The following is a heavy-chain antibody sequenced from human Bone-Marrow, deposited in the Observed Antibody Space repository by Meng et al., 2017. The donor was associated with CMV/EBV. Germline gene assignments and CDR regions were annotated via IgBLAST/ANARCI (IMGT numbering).Heavy chain of an antibody. CDR1: GGSISSFY. D-gene: IGHD6-13*01. CDR2: IYYSGST. Sequence: SETLSPTCTVSGGSISSFYWSWIRQPPGKGLEWIGYIYYSGSTNYNPTPKSRVTISVDTTKNQFTLKLSSVTAADTAVYYCARGTSSWFPWFDYWGQGPLVTVSS. CDR3: ARGTSSWFPWFDY. J-gene: IGHJ4*02. V-gene: IGHV4-59*01.